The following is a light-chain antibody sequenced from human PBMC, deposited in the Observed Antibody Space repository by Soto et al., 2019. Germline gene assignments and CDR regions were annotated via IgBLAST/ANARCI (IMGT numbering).Light chain of an antibody. V-gene: IGKV3-15*01. CDR3: QQYNNWPRT. Sequence: DIVMTHSQATLSVSQWERVPLPSRASQSVSSNLAWYQQKPGQAPRLLMYGTSIRATGIPARFSGSGSGTEFTLTISSLQSEDFAVYYCQQYNNWPRTFGQGTKVDI. CDR2: GTS. CDR1: QSVSSN. J-gene: IGKJ1*01.